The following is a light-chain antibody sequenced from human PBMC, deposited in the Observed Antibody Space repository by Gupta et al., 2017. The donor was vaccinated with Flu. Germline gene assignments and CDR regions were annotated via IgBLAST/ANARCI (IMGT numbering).Light chain of an antibody. CDR2: KAS. CDR1: QSSSSW. J-gene: IGKJ2*01. CDR3: QQYNNYSPYT. Sequence: DRVTITCRASQSSSSWLAWYQQKPGKAPKLLIYKASSLESGVPSRFSGSGSGTEFTLSISSLQPDDFATYYCQQYNNYSPYTFGQGTKLEIK. V-gene: IGKV1-5*03.